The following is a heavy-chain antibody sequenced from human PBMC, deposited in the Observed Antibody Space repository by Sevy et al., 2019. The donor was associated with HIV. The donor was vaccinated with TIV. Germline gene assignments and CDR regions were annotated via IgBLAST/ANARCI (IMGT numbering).Heavy chain of an antibody. CDR3: ARPRANYVDNYFFYAMDV. V-gene: IGHV3-30-3*01. CDR2: ISYDGNDK. J-gene: IGHJ6*02. D-gene: IGHD4-17*01. CDR1: GFAFSNYYA. Sequence: GGSLRLSCAASGFAFSNYYAMYWVRQAPGKGLKWVALISYDGNDKYYADSVKGRFTISRDNFKNTLYLQMSSLTAEDTAVYYCARPRANYVDNYFFYAMDVWGQGTTVTVSS.